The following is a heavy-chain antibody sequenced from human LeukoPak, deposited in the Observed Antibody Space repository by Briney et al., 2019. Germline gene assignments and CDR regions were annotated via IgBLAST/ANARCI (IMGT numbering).Heavy chain of an antibody. Sequence: GGSLRLSCAASGFTFSSYGMHWVRQAPGKGLEWVAVIWYDGSNKYYADSVKGRFTISRDNSKNTLYLQMNSLRADDTAVYYCARDLGGATLDAFDIWGRGAMVTVSS. CDR1: GFTFSSYG. CDR2: IWYDGSNK. J-gene: IGHJ3*02. CDR3: ARDLGGATLDAFDI. V-gene: IGHV3-33*01. D-gene: IGHD1-26*01.